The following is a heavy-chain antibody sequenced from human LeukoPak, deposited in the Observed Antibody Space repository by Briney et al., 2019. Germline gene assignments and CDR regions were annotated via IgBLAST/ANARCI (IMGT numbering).Heavy chain of an antibody. Sequence: SETLSLTFTVSGGSISSSSYYWGWIRQPPGKGLEWIGSIYYSGSTYYNPSLKSRVTISVDTSKNQFSLKLSSVTAADTAVYYWARQGGGDGAFDYGGQGTLVTVSS. CDR1: GGSISSSSYY. V-gene: IGHV4-39*01. D-gene: IGHD3-16*01. CDR3: ARQGGGDGAFDY. CDR2: IYYSGST. J-gene: IGHJ4*02.